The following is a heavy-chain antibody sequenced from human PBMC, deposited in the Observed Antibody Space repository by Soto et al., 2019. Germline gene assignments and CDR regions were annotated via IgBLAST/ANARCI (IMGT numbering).Heavy chain of an antibody. CDR3: AKSPRTGIAAATLDP. CDR2: ISGSGGST. J-gene: IGHJ5*02. V-gene: IGHV3-23*01. D-gene: IGHD6-13*01. CDR1: GFTFSSYA. Sequence: PGGSLSLSCAASGFTFSSYAMSWVRQAPGKGLEWVSAISGSGGSTYYADSVKGRFTISRDNSKNTLYLQMNSLRAEDTAVYYCAKSPRTGIAAATLDPWGQGTLVTVSS.